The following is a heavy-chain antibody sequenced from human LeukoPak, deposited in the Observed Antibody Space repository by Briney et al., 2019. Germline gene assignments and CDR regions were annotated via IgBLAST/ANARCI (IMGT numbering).Heavy chain of an antibody. J-gene: IGHJ3*02. CDR2: INPSGGST. V-gene: IGHV1-46*01. CDR1: GYTFTSYL. Sequence: ASVKVSCKASGYTFTSYLLHGVGQPPGQGPEWMGKINPSGGSTSYAQKFQGRVTMTRDTSTSTVYMELSSLRSEDTAVYYCARETYCGGDCLAAEGAFDIWGQGTMVTVSS. CDR3: ARETYCGGDCLAAEGAFDI. D-gene: IGHD2-21*02.